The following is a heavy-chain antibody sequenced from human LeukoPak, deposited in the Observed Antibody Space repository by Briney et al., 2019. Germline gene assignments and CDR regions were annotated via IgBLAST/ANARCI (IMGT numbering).Heavy chain of an antibody. D-gene: IGHD6-13*01. J-gene: IGHJ4*02. CDR1: GFTFSSYA. V-gene: IGHV3-30-3*01. Sequence: GSLRLSCAASGFTFSSYAMHWVRQAPGKGLEWVAVISYDRNNKYYADSVKGRFTISRDSSKNTLYLLMNSLRAEDTAVYYCARVGGSSSWYEYWGQGTLVTVSS. CDR2: ISYDRNNK. CDR3: ARVGGSSSWYEY.